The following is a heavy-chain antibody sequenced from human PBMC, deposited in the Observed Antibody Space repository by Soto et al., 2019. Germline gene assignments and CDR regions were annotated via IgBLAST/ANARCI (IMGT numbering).Heavy chain of an antibody. D-gene: IGHD6-13*01. Sequence: EVQLLESGGGLVQPGGSLRLSCAASGFTFSSYAMSWVRQAPGKGLEWVSAISGSGGSTYYADSVKGRFTISRDNSKNTLYLQMNSLRAEDTAVYYCAKPGSENSAYSSSWYGCYYWGQGTLVTVSS. CDR1: GFTFSSYA. CDR2: ISGSGGST. V-gene: IGHV3-23*01. CDR3: AKPGSENSAYSSSWYGCYY. J-gene: IGHJ4*02.